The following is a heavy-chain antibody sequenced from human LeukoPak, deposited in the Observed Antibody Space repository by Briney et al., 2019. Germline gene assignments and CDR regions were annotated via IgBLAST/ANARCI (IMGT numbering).Heavy chain of an antibody. CDR1: GCTVSSNY. Sequence: GGSLRLSCAASGCTVSSNYMSWVRQAPGKGLEWVSVIYSGGSAYYADSVKGRFTISRDNSKNTLYLQMNSLRAEDTAVYYCARERGYSYGTHFDYWGQGTLVTVSS. CDR2: IYSGGSA. J-gene: IGHJ4*02. V-gene: IGHV3-53*01. D-gene: IGHD5-18*01. CDR3: ARERGYSYGTHFDY.